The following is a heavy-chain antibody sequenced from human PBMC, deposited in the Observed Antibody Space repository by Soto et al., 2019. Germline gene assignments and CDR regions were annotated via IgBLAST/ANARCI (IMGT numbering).Heavy chain of an antibody. J-gene: IGHJ4*02. Sequence: QVQLVQSGAEVKKPGASVKVSCKASGYTFTGYYMHWVRQAPGQGLEWMGWINPNSGGTNYAQKFQGWVTMTRDTSISTACMELGGLSSDDTAVYYCVRGSGRGVKTSEFDYWGQGTLVTVSS. V-gene: IGHV1-2*04. CDR1: GYTFTGYY. CDR3: VRGSGRGVKTSEFDY. D-gene: IGHD3-10*01. CDR2: INPNSGGT.